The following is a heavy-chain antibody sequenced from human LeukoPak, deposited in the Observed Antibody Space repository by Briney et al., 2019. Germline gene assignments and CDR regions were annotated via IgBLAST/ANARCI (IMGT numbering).Heavy chain of an antibody. CDR3: ARHARIAVAVLDY. CDR2: IHYSGST. J-gene: IGHJ4*02. Sequence: SETLSLTCTVSGGSISSHFWTWIRQPPGKGLEWIGYIHYSGSTNYNPSLKSRVTISVDTSKNQFSLKLSSVTAADTAVYHCARHARIAVAVLDYWGQGTLVTVSS. D-gene: IGHD6-19*01. CDR1: GGSISSHF. V-gene: IGHV4-59*08.